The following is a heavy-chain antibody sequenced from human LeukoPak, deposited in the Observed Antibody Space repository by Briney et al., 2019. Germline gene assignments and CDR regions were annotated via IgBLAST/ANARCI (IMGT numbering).Heavy chain of an antibody. Sequence: ASVKVSCKASGYTFTSYDINWVRQATGQGLEWMGWMNPNSGNTGYAQKFQGRVTMTRNTSISTAYMELSSLRSEDTAVYYCARGSRAGLRYFDWVLGVFFDYWGQGTLVTVSS. CDR2: MNPNSGNT. V-gene: IGHV1-8*01. CDR1: GYTFTSYD. CDR3: ARGSRAGLRYFDWVLGVFFDY. D-gene: IGHD3-9*01. J-gene: IGHJ4*02.